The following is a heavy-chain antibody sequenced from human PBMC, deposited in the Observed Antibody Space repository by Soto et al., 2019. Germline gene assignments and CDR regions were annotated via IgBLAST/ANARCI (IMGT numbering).Heavy chain of an antibody. CDR2: ISGSGGST. Sequence: HPGGSLRLSCAASGFTFSSYAMSWVRQAPGKGLEWVSAISGSGGSTYYADSVKGRFTISRDNSKNTLYLQMNSLRAEDTAVYYCAKDLRLAAAMVQKALRDYYYYYGMDVWGKGTTVTVSS. CDR1: GFTFSSYA. V-gene: IGHV3-23*01. CDR3: AKDLRLAAAMVQKALRDYYYYYGMDV. J-gene: IGHJ6*04. D-gene: IGHD5-18*01.